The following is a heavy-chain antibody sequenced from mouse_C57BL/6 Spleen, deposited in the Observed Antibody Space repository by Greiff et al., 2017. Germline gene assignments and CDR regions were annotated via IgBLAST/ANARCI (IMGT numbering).Heavy chain of an antibody. J-gene: IGHJ2*01. V-gene: IGHV1-80*01. CDR2: IYPGDGDT. CDR3: ARLIITTVVATEEKDD. D-gene: IGHD1-1*01. Sequence: VQLQQSGAELVKPGASVKISCKASGYAFSSYWMNWVKQRPGKGLEWIGQIYPGDGDTNYNGKFKGKATLTADKSSSTAYMQLSSLTSEDSAVYFCARLIITTVVATEEKDDWGQGTTLTVSS. CDR1: GYAFSSYW.